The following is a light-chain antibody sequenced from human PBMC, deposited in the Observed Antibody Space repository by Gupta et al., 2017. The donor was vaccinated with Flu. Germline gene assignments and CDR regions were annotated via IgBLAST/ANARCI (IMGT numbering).Light chain of an antibody. CDR1: QSVSSY. CDR3: QQRGNWPPT. Sequence: EIVLTQSPATLSLSPGERATLSCRASQSVSSYLAWYQQKPGQPPRLLIYDASNRATGIPARFSGSGSGTGFTLTISSIEPGDFAVYYCQQRGNWPPTFGQGTKVEIK. J-gene: IGKJ1*01. V-gene: IGKV3-11*01. CDR2: DAS.